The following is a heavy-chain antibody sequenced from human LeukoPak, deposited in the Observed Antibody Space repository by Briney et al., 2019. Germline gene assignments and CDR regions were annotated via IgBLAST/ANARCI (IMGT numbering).Heavy chain of an antibody. CDR3: AIGYCSSTSCFDY. CDR1: GGTFSSYA. J-gene: IGHJ4*02. Sequence: SVKVSCKASGGTFSSYAISCVRQAPGQGLEWMGGIIPIFGTANYAQKFQGRVTITTDESTSTAYMELSSLRSEDTAVYYCAIGYCSSTSCFDYWGQGTLVTVSS. CDR2: IIPIFGTA. D-gene: IGHD2-2*01. V-gene: IGHV1-69*05.